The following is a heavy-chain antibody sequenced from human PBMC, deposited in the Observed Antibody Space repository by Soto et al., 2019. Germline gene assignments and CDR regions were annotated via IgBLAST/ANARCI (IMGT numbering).Heavy chain of an antibody. CDR1: GFTFSIYD. CDR2: IGTAGDA. D-gene: IGHD3-22*01. CDR3: ARSPPGGYHYYYGMDV. Sequence: GGSLRLSCAASGFTFSIYDMQWVRQATGKGLEWVSAIGTAGDAYYPGSVKGRFTISRENAKNSLYLQMNSLRAGDTAVYYCARSPPGGYHYYYGMDVWGQGTTVTVSS. V-gene: IGHV3-13*04. J-gene: IGHJ6*02.